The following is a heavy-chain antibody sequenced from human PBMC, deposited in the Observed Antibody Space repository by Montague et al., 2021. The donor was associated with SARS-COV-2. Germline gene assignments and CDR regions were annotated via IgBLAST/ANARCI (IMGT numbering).Heavy chain of an antibody. Sequence: SETLSLTCTVSSASISSRSYYWGWIRQPPGKGLEWMGFKYYSGSTYYNPTLKSRVTISVDTSKNQFSLKLSSVTAADTAVYYCATIPSSITIFGVVQGYYFADWGQGTLVTVSS. CDR3: ATIPSSITIFGVVQGYYFAD. V-gene: IGHV4-39*01. D-gene: IGHD3-3*01. J-gene: IGHJ4*02. CDR1: SASISSRSYY. CDR2: KYYSGST.